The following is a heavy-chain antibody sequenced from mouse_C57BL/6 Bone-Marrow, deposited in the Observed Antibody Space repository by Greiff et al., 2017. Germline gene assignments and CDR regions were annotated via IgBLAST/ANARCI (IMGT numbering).Heavy chain of an antibody. CDR3: ARSLYYYGSSRYAMDY. V-gene: IGHV1-42*01. Sequence: VQLQQSGPELVKPGASAKISCKASGYSFTGYYMNWVKQSPEKSLEWIGEINPSTGGTTYNQKFKAKATLTVDKSSSTAYMQLKSLTSEDSAVYYCARSLYYYGSSRYAMDYWGQGTSVTVSS. CDR1: GYSFTGYY. CDR2: INPSTGGT. D-gene: IGHD1-1*01. J-gene: IGHJ4*01.